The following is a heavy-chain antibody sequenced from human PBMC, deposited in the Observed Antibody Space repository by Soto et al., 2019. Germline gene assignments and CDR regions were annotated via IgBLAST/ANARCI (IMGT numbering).Heavy chain of an antibody. J-gene: IGHJ2*01. CDR1: GFTFSSYS. V-gene: IGHV3-21*01. CDR2: ISSSSSYI. Sequence: GGSLRLSCAASGFTFSSYSMNWVRQAPGKGLEWVSSISSSSSYIYYADSVKGRFTISRDNAKNSLYLQMNSLRAEDTAVYYCAREKSSPSYCSSTSCYWYFDLWGRGTLVTVSS. D-gene: IGHD2-2*01. CDR3: AREKSSPSYCSSTSCYWYFDL.